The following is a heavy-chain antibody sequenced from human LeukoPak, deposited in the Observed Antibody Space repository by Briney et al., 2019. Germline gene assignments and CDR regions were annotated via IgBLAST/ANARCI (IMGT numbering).Heavy chain of an antibody. V-gene: IGHV1-69*13. J-gene: IGHJ5*02. CDR3: ARDQPNDSSGYYYFPRWFDP. D-gene: IGHD3-22*01. CDR2: IIPIFGTA. CDR1: GGTFSSYA. Sequence: SVKVSCKASGGTFSSYAISWVRQAPGQGLEWMGGIIPIFGTANYAQKFQGRVTITADESTSTAYMELSSLRSEDTAAYYCARDQPNDSSGYYYFPRWFDPWGQGTLVTVSS.